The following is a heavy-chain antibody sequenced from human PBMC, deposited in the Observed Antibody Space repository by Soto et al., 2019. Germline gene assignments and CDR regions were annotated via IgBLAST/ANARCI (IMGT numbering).Heavy chain of an antibody. CDR1: DVSMNDYY. Sequence: PSETLSLTCTVFDVSMNDYYWSWIRQPAGKGLEWIGRIYSSGSTNYNPSLKSRVSMSIDPSQNQFSLKLKFLTAADTAVYYCARLDRQWLPSVGYYYYGMDFWGQGTTVTVSS. D-gene: IGHD6-19*01. CDR2: IYSSGST. V-gene: IGHV4-4*07. J-gene: IGHJ6*02. CDR3: ARLDRQWLPSVGYYYYGMDF.